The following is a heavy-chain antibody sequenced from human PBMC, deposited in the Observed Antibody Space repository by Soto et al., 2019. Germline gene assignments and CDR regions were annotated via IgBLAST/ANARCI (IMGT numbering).Heavy chain of an antibody. CDR3: ARGCSGVTCHENWFDP. CDR2: IGTAGDT. V-gene: IGHV3-13*01. J-gene: IGHJ5*02. CDR1: GLTYSSYD. Sequence: GGSLRLSCAASGLTYSSYDMHWVRQATGKGLEWVSGIGTAGDTYYAGSVKGRFTISRENAKNSLYLQMNSLRAGDTAVYYCARGCSGVTCHENWFDPWGQGTLVTVSS. D-gene: IGHD2-15*01.